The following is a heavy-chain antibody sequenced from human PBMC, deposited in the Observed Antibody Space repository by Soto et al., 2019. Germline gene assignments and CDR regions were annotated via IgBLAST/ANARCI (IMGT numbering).Heavy chain of an antibody. CDR1: GFTFSSYG. D-gene: IGHD6-25*01. V-gene: IGHV3-30*18. J-gene: IGHJ4*02. CDR3: AKMARGAAANHFDY. CDR2: ISYDGSNK. Sequence: PGGSLRLSCAASGFTFSSYGMHWVRQAPGKGLEWVAVISYDGSNKYYADSVKGRFTISRDNSKNTLYLQMNSLRAEDTAVYYCAKMARGAAANHFDYWGQGTLVTVSS.